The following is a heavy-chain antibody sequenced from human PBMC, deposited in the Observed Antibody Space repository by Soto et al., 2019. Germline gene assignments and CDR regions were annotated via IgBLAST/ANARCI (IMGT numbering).Heavy chain of an antibody. CDR3: TTDSYSTMLVVRFDY. V-gene: IGHV3-74*03. J-gene: IGHJ4*01. CDR2: VDRQDYSK. D-gene: IGHD3-22*01. Sequence: PGGSLRLSCVASGFTFSGHWMHWVRQVPGKGLVWLARVDRQDYSKTYADSVKGRFTISRDDSKNMVYLQMNSLKTEDTGIYYCTTDSYSTMLVVRFDYWGHGTLVTVSS. CDR1: GFTFSGHW.